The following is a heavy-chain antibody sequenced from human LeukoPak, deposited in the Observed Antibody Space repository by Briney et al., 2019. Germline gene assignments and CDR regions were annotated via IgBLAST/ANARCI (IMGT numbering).Heavy chain of an antibody. V-gene: IGHV4-34*01. CDR1: GGSFSGSY. CDR3: VRGQDRAKQGY. J-gene: IGHJ4*02. D-gene: IGHD5-18*01. CDR2: ISHNEGT. Sequence: SEILSLTCAVYGGSFSGSYGSWIRQPPGRGLEWIGEISHNEGTKYNPSLKNRVTISLDTSKNQFSLKLSSVTAADTAVYYCVRGQDRAKQGYWGQGTLVTVSS.